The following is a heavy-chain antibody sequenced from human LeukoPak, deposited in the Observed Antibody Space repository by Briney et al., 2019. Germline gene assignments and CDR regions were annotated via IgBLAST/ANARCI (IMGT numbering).Heavy chain of an antibody. CDR2: INWNGGST. Sequence: GGFLRLSCVASGFPFSSYWMTWVRQAPGKGLEWVSGINWNGGSTGYADSVKGRFTISRDNAKNSLYLQMNSLRAEDTALYYCARDPGYYYDYWGQGTLVTVSS. V-gene: IGHV3-20*04. D-gene: IGHD3-22*01. CDR3: ARDPGYYYDY. CDR1: GFPFSSYW. J-gene: IGHJ4*02.